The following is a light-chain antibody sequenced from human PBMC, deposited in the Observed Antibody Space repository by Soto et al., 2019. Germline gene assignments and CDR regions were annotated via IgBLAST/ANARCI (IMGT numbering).Light chain of an antibody. CDR3: QQSYSTPIT. Sequence: DIQMTQSPSSLSASVGDGVTITCRASQSISSYLNWYQQKPGKAPKLLICAASSLQSGVPSRFSGSGSGTDFTLTISSLQPEDFVTYYCQQSYSTPITFSQGTRLEIK. CDR1: QSISSY. J-gene: IGKJ5*01. V-gene: IGKV1-39*01. CDR2: AAS.